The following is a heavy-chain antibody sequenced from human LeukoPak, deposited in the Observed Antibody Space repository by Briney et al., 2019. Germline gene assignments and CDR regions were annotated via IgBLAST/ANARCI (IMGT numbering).Heavy chain of an antibody. CDR1: GYTFTGHY. CDR3: ARAAAYYDSSGYWDAFDI. D-gene: IGHD3-22*01. CDR2: INPNSGGT. J-gene: IGHJ3*02. Sequence: ASVKVSRKASGYTFTGHYMHWVRQAPGQGLEWMGWINPNSGGTNYAQKFQGRVTMTRDTSISTAYMELSRLRSDDTAVYYCARAAAYYDSSGYWDAFDIWGQGTMVTVSS. V-gene: IGHV1-2*02.